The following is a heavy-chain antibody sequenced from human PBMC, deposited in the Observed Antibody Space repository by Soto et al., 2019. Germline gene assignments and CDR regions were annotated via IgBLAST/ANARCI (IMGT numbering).Heavy chain of an antibody. CDR2: FDPEDGET. D-gene: IGHD5-12*01. CDR3: ATGGEVATIPFDY. V-gene: IGHV1-24*01. Sequence: VASVKVSCKVSGYTLTELSMHWVRQAPGKGLEWMGGFDPEDGETIYAQKFQGRVTMTEDTSTDTAYMELSSLRSEDTAVYYCATGGEVATIPFDYWGQGTLVTVSS. J-gene: IGHJ4*02. CDR1: GYTLTELS.